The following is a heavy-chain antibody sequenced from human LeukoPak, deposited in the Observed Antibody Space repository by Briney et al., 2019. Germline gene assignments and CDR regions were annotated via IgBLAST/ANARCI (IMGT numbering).Heavy chain of an antibody. CDR2: IIPIFGTA. J-gene: IGHJ4*02. V-gene: IGHV1-69*01. D-gene: IGHD3-22*01. CDR3: AREIDSSGYYYRFDY. Sequence: TVKVSCKASGGTFSSYAISWVRHPPGQGLEWMGGIIPIFGTANYAQKFQGRVTITADESTSTAYMELSSLRSEDTAVYYCAREIDSSGYYYRFDYWGQGTLVTVSS. CDR1: GGTFSSYA.